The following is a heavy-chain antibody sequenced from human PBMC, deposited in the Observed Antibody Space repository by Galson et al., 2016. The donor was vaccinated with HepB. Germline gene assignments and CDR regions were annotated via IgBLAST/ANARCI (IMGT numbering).Heavy chain of an antibody. Sequence: SETLSLTCSVSGFSITSNEYYFGWIRQPPGKGLEWIGSLYYSGDAFYDPSLRSRVTISVDTSKNHFFLNLNSLTAADTAVYYCAITPIAATGAYFDYWGQGALVSVSS. D-gene: IGHD2-8*02. V-gene: IGHV4-39*02. CDR2: LYYSGDA. CDR1: GFSITSNEYY. J-gene: IGHJ4*02. CDR3: AITPIAATGAYFDY.